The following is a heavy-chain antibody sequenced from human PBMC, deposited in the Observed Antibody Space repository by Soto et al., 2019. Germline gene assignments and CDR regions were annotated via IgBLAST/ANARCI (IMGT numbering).Heavy chain of an antibody. V-gene: IGHV1-2*04. D-gene: IGHD3-3*01. CDR2: INPNSGGT. CDR3: ARDVKHTIFGVVNYYYGMDV. CDR1: GYTFTGYY. J-gene: IGHJ6*02. Sequence: ASVKVSCKASGYTFTGYYMHWVRQAPGQGLEWMGWINPNSGGTNYAQKFQGWVTMTRDTSISTAYMELSRLRSDDTAVYYCARDVKHTIFGVVNYYYGMDVWGQGTTVTVSS.